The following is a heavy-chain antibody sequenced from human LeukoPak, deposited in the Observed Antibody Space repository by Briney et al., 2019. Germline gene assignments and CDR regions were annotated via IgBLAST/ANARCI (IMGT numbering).Heavy chain of an antibody. CDR1: GFTFSSYS. V-gene: IGHV3-48*01. CDR3: ARDPYSVTIFGVVSGWFDP. D-gene: IGHD3-3*01. CDR2: ISSSSSTI. J-gene: IGHJ5*02. Sequence: GSLRLSCAASGFTFSSYSMNWVRQAPGKGLEWVSYISSSSSTIYYADSVKGRFTISRDNAKNSLYLQMNSLRAEDTAVYYCARDPYSVTIFGVVSGWFDPWGQGTLVTVSS.